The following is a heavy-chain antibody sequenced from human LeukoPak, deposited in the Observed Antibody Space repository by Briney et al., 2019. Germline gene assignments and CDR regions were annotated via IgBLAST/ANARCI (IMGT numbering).Heavy chain of an antibody. Sequence: SETLSLTCTVSGGSISSYYWSWIRQPPEKGLEWIGYVYYSGSTNYNPPLKSRVTISVDTSKNQFSLKLSSVTAADAAVYYCARDFLVGATGWFDPWGQGTLVTVSS. CDR2: VYYSGST. D-gene: IGHD1-26*01. V-gene: IGHV4-59*01. CDR1: GGSISSYY. CDR3: ARDFLVGATGWFDP. J-gene: IGHJ5*02.